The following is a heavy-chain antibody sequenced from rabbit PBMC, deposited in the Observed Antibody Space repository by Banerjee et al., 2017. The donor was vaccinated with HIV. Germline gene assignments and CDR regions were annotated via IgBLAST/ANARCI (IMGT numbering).Heavy chain of an antibody. J-gene: IGHJ3*01. CDR3: ARDGRSYSL. CDR2: INTSSGNT. V-gene: IGHV1S45*01. D-gene: IGHD6-1*01. Sequence: QEQLEESGGDLVKPEGSLTLSCKASGFDISYYHMGWVRQAPGKGLEWIACINTSSGNTVYASWAKGRFTISKTSSTTVTLQMTSLTAADTATYFCARDGRSYSLWGQGTLVTVS. CDR1: GFDISYYH.